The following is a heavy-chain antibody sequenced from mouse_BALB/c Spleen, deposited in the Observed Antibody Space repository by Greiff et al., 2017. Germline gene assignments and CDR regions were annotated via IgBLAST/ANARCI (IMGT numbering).Heavy chain of an antibody. J-gene: IGHJ4*01. CDR3: ARDYYGYAMDY. V-gene: IGHV5-15*02. CDR2: ISNLAYSI. CDR1: GFTFSDYG. Sequence: EVKLVESGGGLVQPGGSRKLSCAASGFTFSDYGMAWVRQAPGKGPEWVAFISNLAYSIYYADTVTGRFTISRENAKNTLYLEMSSLRSEDTAMYYCARDYYGYAMDYWGQGTSVTVSS. D-gene: IGHD1-1*01.